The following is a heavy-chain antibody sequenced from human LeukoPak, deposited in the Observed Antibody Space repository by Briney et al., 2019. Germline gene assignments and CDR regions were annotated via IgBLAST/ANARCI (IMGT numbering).Heavy chain of an antibody. CDR2: INSDGSIT. CDR1: GFTFSTSW. J-gene: IGHJ6*04. Sequence: GGSLRLSCAASGFTFSTSWMHWVRQVPGKGLVWVSRINSDGSITTYADSVKGRFTISRDNAKNSLYLQMNSLRAEDTAVYYCAELGITMIGGVWGKGTTVTISS. V-gene: IGHV3-74*03. CDR3: AELGITMIGGV. D-gene: IGHD3-10*02.